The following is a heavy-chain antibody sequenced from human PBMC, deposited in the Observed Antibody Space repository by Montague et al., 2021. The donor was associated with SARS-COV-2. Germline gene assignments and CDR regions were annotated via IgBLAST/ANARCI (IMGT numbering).Heavy chain of an antibody. Sequence: SLRLSCAASGSTLSNYGIHWVRQAPGKGLEWVTVMWYDGGDKYYADSVKGRFTMSRDKSKNAVYLQMSSLRVEDTAVYYCAREYDTNGYYYYGMDVWGQGTTVTVSS. V-gene: IGHV3-33*01. CDR3: AREYDTNGYYYYGMDV. J-gene: IGHJ6*02. CDR2: MWYDGGDK. D-gene: IGHD2-8*01. CDR1: GSTLSNYG.